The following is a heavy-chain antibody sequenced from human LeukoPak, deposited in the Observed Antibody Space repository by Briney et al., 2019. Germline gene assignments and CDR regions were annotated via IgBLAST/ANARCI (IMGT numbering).Heavy chain of an antibody. V-gene: IGHV4-59*01. CDR2: IYYSGST. Sequence: SETLSLTCTVSGGSISSYYWSWIRQPPGKGLEWIGYIYYSGSTNYNPSLKSRVTISVDTSKNQFSLKLSSVTAADTAVYYCARGRAIVYYYDSSGPNDAFDIWGQGTMVTVSS. J-gene: IGHJ3*02. CDR3: ARGRAIVYYYDSSGPNDAFDI. CDR1: GGSISSYY. D-gene: IGHD3-22*01.